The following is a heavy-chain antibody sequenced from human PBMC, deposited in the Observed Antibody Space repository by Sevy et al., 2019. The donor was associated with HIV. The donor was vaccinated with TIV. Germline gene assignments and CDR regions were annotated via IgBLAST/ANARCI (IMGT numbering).Heavy chain of an antibody. J-gene: IGHJ4*02. CDR1: GGSVGSGSYY. CDR2: IYYSGST. V-gene: IGHV4-61*01. CDR3: AGWRVGNYYGSGSPSFDY. Sequence: SETLSLTCSVSGGSVGSGSYYWSWIRQPPGKGLEWIGYIYYSGSTNYSPSLKSRVTISVDTSKNQFPLKLSSVTAADTAVYYCAGWRVGNYYGSGSPSFDYWGQGTLVTVSS. D-gene: IGHD3-10*01.